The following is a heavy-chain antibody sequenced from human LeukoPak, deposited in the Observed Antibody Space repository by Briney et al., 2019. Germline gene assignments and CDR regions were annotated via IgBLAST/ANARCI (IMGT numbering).Heavy chain of an antibody. CDR1: GGSISSGGYY. CDR2: IYYSGGT. J-gene: IGHJ2*01. Sequence: TLSLTCTVSGGSISSGGYYWSWIRQHPGKGLEWIGYIYYSGGTYYNPSLKSRVTISVDTSKNQFSLKLSSVTAADTAVYYCARESRGSGWLRAQSDLWGRGTLVTVSS. CDR3: ARESRGSGWLRAQSDL. D-gene: IGHD6-19*01. V-gene: IGHV4-31*03.